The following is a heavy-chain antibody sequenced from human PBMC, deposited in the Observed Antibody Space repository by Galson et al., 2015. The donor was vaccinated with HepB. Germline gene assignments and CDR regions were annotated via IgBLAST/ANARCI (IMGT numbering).Heavy chain of an antibody. CDR2: IYSGGST. Sequence: SLRLSCAASGFTVSSNYMSWVRQAPGKGLEWVSVIYSGGSTYYADSVKGRFTISRDNSKNTLYLQMNSLRAEDTAVYYCARGYDSDAFDIWGQGTMVTVSS. CDR3: ARGYDSDAFDI. D-gene: IGHD3-16*01. V-gene: IGHV3-53*01. CDR1: GFTVSSNY. J-gene: IGHJ3*02.